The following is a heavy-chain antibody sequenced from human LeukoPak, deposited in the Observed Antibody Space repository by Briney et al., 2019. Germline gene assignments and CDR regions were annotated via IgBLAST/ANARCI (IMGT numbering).Heavy chain of an antibody. CDR3: ARLSSSSLRLDY. Sequence: SETLSLTCAVYGGSFSGYYWSWIRQPPGKGLEWIGEINHSGSTNYNPSLKSRVTISVDTSKNQFSLKLSSVTAADTAVYYCARLSSSSLRLDYWGQGTLVTVSS. CDR1: GGSFSGYY. J-gene: IGHJ4*02. V-gene: IGHV4-34*01. D-gene: IGHD3-16*01. CDR2: INHSGST.